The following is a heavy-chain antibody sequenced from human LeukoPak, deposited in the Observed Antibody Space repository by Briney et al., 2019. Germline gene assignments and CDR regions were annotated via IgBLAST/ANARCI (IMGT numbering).Heavy chain of an antibody. Sequence: GGSLRLSCTASGFSFSTYWMSGVRQAPGEGLEWVANIKEDGSEMYYVDSVKGRFTISRDNAKNSLYLQMNSLRAEDTAVYYCARGGVSTGRFGYWGQGNLVTVSS. CDR3: ARGGVSTGRFGY. CDR1: GFSFSTYW. J-gene: IGHJ4*02. CDR2: IKEDGSEM. D-gene: IGHD3-10*01. V-gene: IGHV3-7*05.